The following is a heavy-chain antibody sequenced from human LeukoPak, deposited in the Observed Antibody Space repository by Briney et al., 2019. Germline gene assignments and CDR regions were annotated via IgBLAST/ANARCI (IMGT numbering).Heavy chain of an antibody. J-gene: IGHJ3*02. V-gene: IGHV3-30-3*01. Sequence: GGSLRLSCAASGFTFSSYAMHWVRQAPGKGLEWVAVISYDGSNKYYADSVKGRFTISRDNAKNSLYLQMNSLRAEDTAVYYCARDSRELHDAFDIWGQGTMVTVSS. CDR2: ISYDGSNK. CDR1: GFTFSSYA. CDR3: ARDSRELHDAFDI. D-gene: IGHD5-24*01.